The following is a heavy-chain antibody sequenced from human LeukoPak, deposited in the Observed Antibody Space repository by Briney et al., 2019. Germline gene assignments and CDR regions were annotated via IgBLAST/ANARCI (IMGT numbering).Heavy chain of an antibody. CDR3: ARGGGYSYGSFDY. D-gene: IGHD5-18*01. V-gene: IGHV3-74*01. CDR2: INSDGSST. CDR1: GIIFSNYW. J-gene: IGHJ4*02. Sequence: GGSLRLSCAASGIIFSNYWMHWVRQAPGKGLVWVSRINSDGSSTSYADSVKVRFTISRDNAKNTLYLQMNSLRAEDTAVYYCARGGGYSYGSFDYWGQGTLVTVSS.